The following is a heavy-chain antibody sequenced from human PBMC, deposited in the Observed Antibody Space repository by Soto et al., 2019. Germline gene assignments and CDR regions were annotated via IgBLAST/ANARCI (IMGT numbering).Heavy chain of an antibody. CDR1: GGTFTTYT. Sequence: QVQLVQSGPEVKKPGSSVKVSCKSSGGTFTTYTFSWVRQAPGQGLEWMAGIIPIFGASKSAQKYQDRVAITTDEGTGTICVGLSGVGADDRGVDYCAGDGDGNSLAYWGQGTLVTVSS. V-gene: IGHV1-69*01. CDR3: AGDGDGNSLAY. CDR2: IIPIFGAS. J-gene: IGHJ4*02. D-gene: IGHD7-27*01.